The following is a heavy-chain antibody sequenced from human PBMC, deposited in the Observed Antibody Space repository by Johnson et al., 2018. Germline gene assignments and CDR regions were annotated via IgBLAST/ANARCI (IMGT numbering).Heavy chain of an antibody. CDR1: GFTFSSYA. CDR2: IRGSGGST. CDR3: AKDPYNPHWSFPCAFDF. Sequence: EVQLVESGGGLVQPGGSLRLSCAASGFTFSSYAMSWVRQAPGKGLEWVSAIRGSGGSTYYADPGKGRFTISRDHSKSTLYMQTDSLWAEDTAVYSCAKDPYNPHWSFPCAFDFWGQGTMITVSS. V-gene: IGHV3-23*04. D-gene: IGHD1-1*01. J-gene: IGHJ3*01.